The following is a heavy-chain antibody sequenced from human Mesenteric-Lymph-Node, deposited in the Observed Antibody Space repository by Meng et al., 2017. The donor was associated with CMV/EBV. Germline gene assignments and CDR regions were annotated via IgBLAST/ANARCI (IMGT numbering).Heavy chain of an antibody. CDR2: ISGSGGST. J-gene: IGHJ4*02. D-gene: IGHD1-26*01. Sequence: GGSLRLSCAASGFIFSSYAMSWVRQAPGKGLEWVSAISGSGGSTYYADSVKGRFTISRDDSKNTLYLQMNSLRAEDTAVYYCAKDNAYSGSYLLDYWGQGTLVTVSS. V-gene: IGHV3-23*01. CDR1: GFIFSSYA. CDR3: AKDNAYSGSYLLDY.